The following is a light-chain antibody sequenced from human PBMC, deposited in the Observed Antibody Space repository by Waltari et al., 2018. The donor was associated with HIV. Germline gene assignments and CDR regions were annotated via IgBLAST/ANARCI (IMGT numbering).Light chain of an antibody. CDR3: QQYKTWPLT. V-gene: IGKV3-15*01. J-gene: IGKJ1*01. CDR2: GAS. CDR1: QNVFSD. Sequence: ETVMTQSPGTLSVSPGGRATLSCRASQNVFSDLAWYHQKPGQPPRLLIFGASKRATGVPARFSCSGSGTEFTLTIASLQTEDYGLYHCQQYKTWPLTFGQGTRVEIK.